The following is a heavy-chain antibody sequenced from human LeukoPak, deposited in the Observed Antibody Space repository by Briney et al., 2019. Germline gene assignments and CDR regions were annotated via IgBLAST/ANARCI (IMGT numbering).Heavy chain of an antibody. CDR3: ARFYGGSAFDI. D-gene: IGHD3-16*01. J-gene: IGHJ3*02. CDR2: INSDGFSI. CDR1: GFTFSAYW. Sequence: GGSLRLSCAASGFTFSAYWMHWVHQAPGKGLVWVSRINSDGFSITYADSVKGRFTISRDNAKNTLYLHMNSLRGEDTAVYYCARFYGGSAFDIWGQGTMVTVSS. V-gene: IGHV3-74*01.